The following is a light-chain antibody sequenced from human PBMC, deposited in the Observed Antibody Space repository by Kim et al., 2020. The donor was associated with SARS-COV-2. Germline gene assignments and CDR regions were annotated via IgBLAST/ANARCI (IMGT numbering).Light chain of an antibody. CDR1: GGSIASNY. CDR3: QSYDSSNDVV. CDR2: EDD. Sequence: KTVTLSCPGSGGSIASNYVQWFQQRPGSAPTTVIYEDDQRPSGVPDRFSGSSDSSSNSASLTISGLKTEDEADYYCQSYDSSNDVVFGGGTQLTVL. J-gene: IGLJ2*01. V-gene: IGLV6-57*02.